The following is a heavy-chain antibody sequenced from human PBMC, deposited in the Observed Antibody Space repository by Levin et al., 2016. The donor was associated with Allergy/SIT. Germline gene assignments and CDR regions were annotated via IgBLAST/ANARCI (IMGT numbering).Heavy chain of an antibody. CDR2: ISAYNGNT. V-gene: IGHV1-18*01. D-gene: IGHD2-21*01. J-gene: IGHJ4*02. CDR3: ARGLGGDIDY. CDR1: GYTFSHSV. Sequence: ASVKVSCKASGYTFSHSVINWVRQAPGQGLEWMGWISAYNGNTNYAQKHQGRVIMTTDTSTSTAYMELSSLRSDDTAVYYCARGLGGDIDYWGQGTLVTVSS.